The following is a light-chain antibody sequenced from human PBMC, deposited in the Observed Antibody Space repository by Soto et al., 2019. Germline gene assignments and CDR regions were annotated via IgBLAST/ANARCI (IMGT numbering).Light chain of an antibody. CDR2: EVS. CDR3: SSYAGSNSYV. CDR1: SSVVGGYNY. V-gene: IGLV2-8*01. J-gene: IGLJ1*01. Sequence: ALTQPPSASGSPGQSVTISCTGTSSVVGGYNYVSWYQQHPGKAPKLMIYEVSKRPSGVPDRFSGSKSGNTASLTVSGLQAEDEADYYCSSYAGSNSYVFGTGTKVTVL.